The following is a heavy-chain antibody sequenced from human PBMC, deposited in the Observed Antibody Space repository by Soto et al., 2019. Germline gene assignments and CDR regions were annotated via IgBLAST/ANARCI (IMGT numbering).Heavy chain of an antibody. CDR3: AHRASTAVTSLYNSYSRDV. J-gene: IGHJ6*02. Sequence: QITLKESGPTLVKPTQTLTLTCTFSGFSLSTSGVGVGWIRQPPGKALEWLALIYWDDDKRYSPSLKSRLTIPKDTTKPQAGLTVTKRDPVDTATDYRAHRASTAVTSLYNSYSRDVWGQGTTVTVCS. CDR2: IYWDDDK. CDR1: GFSLSTSGVG. V-gene: IGHV2-5*02. D-gene: IGHD4-4*01.